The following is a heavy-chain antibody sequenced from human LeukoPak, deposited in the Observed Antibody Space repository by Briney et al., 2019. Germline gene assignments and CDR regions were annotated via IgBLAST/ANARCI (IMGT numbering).Heavy chain of an antibody. CDR3: AKDRNSGFNYHRPNYGMDV. J-gene: IGHJ6*02. D-gene: IGHD1-14*01. V-gene: IGHV1-18*01. CDR2: ISAYNGNT. CDR1: GYTFTSYG. Sequence: GASVKVSCKASGYTFTSYGISRVRQAPGQGLEWMGWISAYNGNTNYAQKLQGRVTMTTDTSTSTAYMELSSLRSEDTAVYYCAKDRNSGFNYHRPNYGMDVWGQGTTVTVSS.